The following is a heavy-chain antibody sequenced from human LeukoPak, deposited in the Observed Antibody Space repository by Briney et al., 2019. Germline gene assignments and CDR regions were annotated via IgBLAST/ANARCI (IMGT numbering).Heavy chain of an antibody. V-gene: IGHV3-30*02. D-gene: IGHD2-21*02. Sequence: PGGSLRLSCAASGFTFSSYGMHWVRQAPGKGLEWVAFIRYDGSNKYYADSVKGRFTISRDNSKNTLYLQMNSLRAEDTAVYYCAKALAYCGGDCYNDYWGQGTLVTVSS. J-gene: IGHJ4*02. CDR1: GFTFSSYG. CDR3: AKALAYCGGDCYNDY. CDR2: IRYDGSNK.